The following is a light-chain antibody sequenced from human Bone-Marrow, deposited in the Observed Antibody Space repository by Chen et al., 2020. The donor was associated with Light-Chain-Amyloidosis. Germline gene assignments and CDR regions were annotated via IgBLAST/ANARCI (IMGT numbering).Light chain of an antibody. J-gene: IGKJ4*01. CDR3: QQRANWPPLT. Sequence: EIVLTQSPAILSLSPGERATLSCRASQSVSTYLAWYQQKPGQAPRLLIYDASHRATGVPARFSGSGSWTDFTRTISSLGPEDFALYYCQQRANWPPLTFGGGTKVGIK. CDR2: DAS. V-gene: IGKV3-11*01. CDR1: QSVSTY.